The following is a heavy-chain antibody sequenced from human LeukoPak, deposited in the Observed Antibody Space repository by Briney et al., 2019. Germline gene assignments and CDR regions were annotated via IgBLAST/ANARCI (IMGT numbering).Heavy chain of an antibody. V-gene: IGHV3-23*01. Sequence: PGGSLRLSCAASGFTFSSYSMNWVRQAPGKGLEWVSAISGSGGSTYYADSVKGRFTISRDNSKNTLYLQMSSLRAEDTAVYYCAKDQVGSSGWYWAYFDYWGQGTLVTVSS. CDR1: GFTFSSYS. J-gene: IGHJ4*02. CDR3: AKDQVGSSGWYWAYFDY. CDR2: ISGSGGST. D-gene: IGHD6-19*01.